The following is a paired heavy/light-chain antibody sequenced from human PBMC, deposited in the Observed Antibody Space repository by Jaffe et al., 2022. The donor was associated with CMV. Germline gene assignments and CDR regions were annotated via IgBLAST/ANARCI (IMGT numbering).Light chain of an antibody. V-gene: IGKV1-6*01. CDR2: AAS. J-gene: IGKJ2*01. Sequence: AIQMTQSPSSLSASVGDRVTITCRASQGIRNDLGWYQQKPGKAPKLLIYAASSLQSGVPSRFSGSGSGTDFTLTISSLQPEDFATYYCLQDYNYPNTFGQGTKLEIK. CDR3: LQDYNYPNT. CDR1: QGIRND.
Heavy chain of an antibody. V-gene: IGHV3-33*08. CDR1: GFTFSSYG. Sequence: QVQLVESGGGVVQPGRSLRLSCAASGFTFSSYGMHWVRQAPGKGLEWVAVIWYDGSNKYYADSVKGRFTISRDNSKNTLYLQMNSLRAEDTAVYYCARDRGILTGLSYRQTGGFDYWGQGTLVTVSS. CDR2: IWYDGSNK. CDR3: ARDRGILTGLSYRQTGGFDY. D-gene: IGHD3-9*01. J-gene: IGHJ4*02.